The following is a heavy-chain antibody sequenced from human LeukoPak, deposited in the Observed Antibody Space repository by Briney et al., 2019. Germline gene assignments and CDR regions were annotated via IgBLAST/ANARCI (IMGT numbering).Heavy chain of an antibody. CDR3: ARAGYSSGWPVFDL. V-gene: IGHV4-4*07. D-gene: IGHD6-19*01. CDR2: ISNTGSA. CDR1: GGSISSYS. J-gene: IGHJ3*01. Sequence: PSETLSLTCRVSGGSISSYSWSWIRQTAGKGLEGIGRISNTGSANYNHSVSRRVTISIDTTRNHFSLQLTSVTAAATAVYYCARAGYSSGWPVFDLWGQGTMVTVHS.